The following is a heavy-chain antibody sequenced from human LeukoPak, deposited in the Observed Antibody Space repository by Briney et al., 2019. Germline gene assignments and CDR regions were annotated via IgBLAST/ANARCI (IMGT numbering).Heavy chain of an antibody. CDR3: AKRDFDDYFDY. CDR2: VSGSGGST. CDR1: GFTFSSYA. D-gene: IGHD3-9*01. V-gene: IGHV3-23*01. Sequence: GGSLRLSCAASGFTFSSYAMSWVRQAPGKGLEWVSAVSGSGGSTYYADSVKGRSTISRDNSKNTLYLQMNSLTAEDTAIYYCAKRDFDDYFDYWGQGTLVTVSS. J-gene: IGHJ4*02.